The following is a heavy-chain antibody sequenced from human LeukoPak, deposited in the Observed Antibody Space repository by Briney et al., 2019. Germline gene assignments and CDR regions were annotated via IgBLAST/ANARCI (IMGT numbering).Heavy chain of an antibody. D-gene: IGHD6-6*01. Sequence: ASVKVSCKASGYTFTSYDINWVRQATGQRLEWMGWMNPNSGNTGYEQKFQSRFTMTRNTSISTAYMELSSLRSEDTAVYYCARAKYSSSSPTNFDYWGQGTLVTVSS. J-gene: IGHJ4*02. CDR1: GYTFTSYD. CDR3: ARAKYSSSSPTNFDY. CDR2: MNPNSGNT. V-gene: IGHV1-8*01.